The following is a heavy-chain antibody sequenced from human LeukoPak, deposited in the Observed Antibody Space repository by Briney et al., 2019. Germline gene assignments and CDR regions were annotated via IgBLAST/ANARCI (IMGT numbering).Heavy chain of an antibody. CDR3: ARGMTFGLGAYTFDY. CDR2: INPNSGDI. V-gene: IGHV1-2*02. J-gene: IGHJ4*02. CDR1: GYTFPVFY. Sequence: ASVKASCKTSGYTFPVFYMHWVRQAPGEGLECMGWINPNSGDINYAPKFQGRVTMTRDTSINTAYMDLSRLRSDDTALYYCARGMTFGLGAYTFDYWGQGTLVTVSS. D-gene: IGHD3-16*01.